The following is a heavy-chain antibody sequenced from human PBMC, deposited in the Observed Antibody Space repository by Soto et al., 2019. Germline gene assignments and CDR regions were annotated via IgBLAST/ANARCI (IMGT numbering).Heavy chain of an antibody. CDR2: IYHSGST. CDR1: GGSISSGGYS. V-gene: IGHV4-30-2*01. D-gene: IGHD2-21*01. CDR3: ARGNVVAIDY. Sequence: QLQLQESGSGLVKPSQTLSLTCAVSGGSISSGGYSWSWIRQPPGKGLEWIGYIYHSGSTYYNPSLKSRVTLPGDRSKNQCSLKLSSVTAADTALYYCARGNVVAIDYWGQGTLVTVSS. J-gene: IGHJ4*02.